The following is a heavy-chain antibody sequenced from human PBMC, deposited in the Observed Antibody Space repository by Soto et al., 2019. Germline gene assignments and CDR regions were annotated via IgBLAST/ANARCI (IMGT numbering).Heavy chain of an antibody. CDR2: IYYSGST. J-gene: IGHJ6*02. Sequence: SETLSLTCTVSGGSISSVGHYWTWIRQQPGKGLEWIGYIYYSGSTDYNPSHNSRVTISVDRSKNQSSLNLSSVTAADTAIYYCATESGCYDSSTRYGLDVWGQGTTVTVSS. V-gene: IGHV4-31*03. CDR3: ATESGCYDSSTRYGLDV. D-gene: IGHD2-15*01. CDR1: GGSISSVGHY.